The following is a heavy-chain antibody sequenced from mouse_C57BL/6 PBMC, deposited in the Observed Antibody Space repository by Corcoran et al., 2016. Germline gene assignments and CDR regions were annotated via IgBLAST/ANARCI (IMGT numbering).Heavy chain of an antibody. V-gene: IGHV1-80*01. CDR3: ARGSYSGSSSFDY. Sequence: QVQLQQSGSELVKPGASVKISCKASGYAFSSYWMNWVKQRPGKGLELIGQIYPGDGDTNYNGKFKGKATLTADKSSSTAYMQLSSLTSEDSAVYFCARGSYSGSSSFDYWGQGTTLTVSS. CDR1: GYAFSSYW. CDR2: IYPGDGDT. D-gene: IGHD1-1*01. J-gene: IGHJ2*01.